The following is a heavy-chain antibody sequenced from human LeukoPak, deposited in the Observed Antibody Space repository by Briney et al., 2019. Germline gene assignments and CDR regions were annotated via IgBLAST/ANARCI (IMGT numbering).Heavy chain of an antibody. CDR3: AKALTDELMSRSHYDFWSGYHPSGTVYYYMDV. V-gene: IGHV3-23*01. Sequence: GGSLRLSCEASGFTFSSYAMSWVRQAPGKGLEWVSAISSSGSSTYYANSVKGRFIISRDNSKNTVYLQMNSLRAEGTAIYYCAKALTDELMSRSHYDFWSGYHPSGTVYYYMDVWGKGTTVTVSS. J-gene: IGHJ6*03. D-gene: IGHD3-3*01. CDR1: GFTFSSYA. CDR2: ISSSGSST.